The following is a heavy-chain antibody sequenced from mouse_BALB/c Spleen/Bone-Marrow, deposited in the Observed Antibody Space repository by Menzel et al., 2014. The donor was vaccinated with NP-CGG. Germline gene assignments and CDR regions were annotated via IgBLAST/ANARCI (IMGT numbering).Heavy chain of an antibody. CDR3: ARAASLDY. CDR1: GYTFTDYY. CDR2: IYPGSGNT. V-gene: IGHV1-77*01. J-gene: IGHJ4*01. Sequence: VQRVESGAELARPGASVKLSCKASGYTFTDYYVSWVKQRTGQGLEWIGEIYPGSGNTYYNEKFKGKATLTADRSSSTAYMQLSSLTSEDSAVYFCARAASLDYWGQGTSVTVSS.